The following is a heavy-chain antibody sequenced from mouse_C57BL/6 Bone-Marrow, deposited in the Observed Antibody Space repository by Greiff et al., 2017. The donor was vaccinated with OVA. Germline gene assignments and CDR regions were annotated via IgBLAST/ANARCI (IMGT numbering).Heavy chain of an antibody. V-gene: IGHV1-72*01. Sequence: VQLQQPGAELVKPGASVKMSGLGWGDACTSYVMHWVKQRPGRGLEWIGRIDPNSRGTKYNEKFKSKATLTVDKPSSTAYMQLSSLTSEDSAVYYCARGSNGAMDYWGQGTSVTVSS. CDR3: ARGSNGAMDY. CDR1: GDACTSYV. CDR2: IDPNSRGT. J-gene: IGHJ4*01. D-gene: IGHD1-1*01.